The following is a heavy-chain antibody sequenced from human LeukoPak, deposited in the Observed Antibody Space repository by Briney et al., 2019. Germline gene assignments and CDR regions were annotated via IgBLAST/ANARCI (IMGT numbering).Heavy chain of an antibody. CDR2: IRYDASDK. Sequence: GGSLRLSCAASGFNFSNYDMHWVRQAPGKGLEWVAFIRYDASDKYYADSVKGRFTISRDNSKNTLYLQMNSLRTEDTAVYYCAKGDTSWGQGTLVTVSS. D-gene: IGHD2-21*02. J-gene: IGHJ5*02. CDR1: GFNFSNYD. CDR3: AKGDTS. V-gene: IGHV3-30*02.